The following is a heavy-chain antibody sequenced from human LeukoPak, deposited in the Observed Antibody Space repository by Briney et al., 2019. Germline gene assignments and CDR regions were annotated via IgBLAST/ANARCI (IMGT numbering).Heavy chain of an antibody. Sequence: KPSETLSLTCTVSGGSISSYYWSWIRQPPGKGLEWIGYIYYSGSTNYNPSLKSRVTISVDTSKNQFSLKLSSVTAADTAVYYCARGHRYFDWLLYGISFADAFDIWGQGKMVTVSS. CDR3: ARGHRYFDWLLYGISFADAFDI. V-gene: IGHV4-59*01. CDR1: GGSISSYY. D-gene: IGHD3-9*01. CDR2: IYYSGST. J-gene: IGHJ3*02.